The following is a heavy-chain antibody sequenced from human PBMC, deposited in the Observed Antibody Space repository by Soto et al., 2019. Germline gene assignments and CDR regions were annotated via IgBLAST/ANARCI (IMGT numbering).Heavy chain of an antibody. J-gene: IGHJ4*02. CDR1: GYTLTELS. CDR3: ATGRRSTIFGVETPFDY. D-gene: IGHD3-3*01. CDR2: FDPEDGET. V-gene: IGHV1-24*01. Sequence: ASVKVSCKVSGYTLTELSMHWVRQAPGKGLEWMGGFDPEDGETIYAQKFQGRVTMTEDTSTDTAYMELSSLRSEDTAVYYCATGRRSTIFGVETPFDYWGQGTLVTVSS.